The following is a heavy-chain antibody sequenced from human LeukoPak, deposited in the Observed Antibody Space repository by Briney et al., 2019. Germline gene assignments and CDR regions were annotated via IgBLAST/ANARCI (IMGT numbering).Heavy chain of an antibody. CDR2: ISAYNGNT. CDR1: GYTFTSYG. J-gene: IGHJ6*02. Sequence: GASVKVSCKASGYTFTSYGISWVRQAPGQGLEWMGWISAYNGNTNYAQKLQGRVTMTTDTSTSTAYMELRSLRSDDTDVYYCARDSSSSADYYYGMDVWGQGTTVTVSS. CDR3: ARDSSSSADYYYGMDV. V-gene: IGHV1-18*01. D-gene: IGHD6-6*01.